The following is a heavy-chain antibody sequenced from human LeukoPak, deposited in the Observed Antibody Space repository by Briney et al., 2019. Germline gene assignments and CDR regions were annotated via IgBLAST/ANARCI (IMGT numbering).Heavy chain of an antibody. Sequence: PGGSLRLSCAASGFTFSSYSMNWVRQAPGKGLEWVSSISSSSSYIYYADSVKGRFTISRDNAKNSLYLQMNSLRAEDTAVYYCARDVTGANWFDPWGQGTLVTVSS. CDR1: GFTFSSYS. V-gene: IGHV3-21*01. CDR3: ARDVTGANWFDP. CDR2: ISSSSSYI. J-gene: IGHJ5*02. D-gene: IGHD2-21*02.